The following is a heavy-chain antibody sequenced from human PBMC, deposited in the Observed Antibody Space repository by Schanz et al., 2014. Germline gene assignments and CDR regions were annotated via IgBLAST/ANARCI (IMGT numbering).Heavy chain of an antibody. V-gene: IGHV1-69*04. CDR2: IIPILDIT. D-gene: IGHD3-22*01. J-gene: IGHJ4*02. Sequence: QVQLVQSGAEVKKPGSSVKVSCKASGGTFSSFAIFWVRQAPGQGLEWMGTIIPILDITNYAQKFQGRVPIAADKSTSAAYMQLRTLRSDDTAVYSCARAGQDYSDSSGYATYYFGNWGQGTLVTVSS. CDR3: ARAGQDYSDSSGYATYYFGN. CDR1: GGTFSSFA.